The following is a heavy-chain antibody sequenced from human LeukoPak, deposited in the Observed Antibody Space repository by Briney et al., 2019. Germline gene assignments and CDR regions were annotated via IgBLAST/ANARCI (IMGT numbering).Heavy chain of an antibody. CDR3: ARGAVEAYCGGDCYSGVWFDP. CDR1: ENSFTSYW. V-gene: IGHV5-51*01. D-gene: IGHD2-21*02. J-gene: IGHJ5*02. CDR2: IYPGDSDT. Sequence: GESLKISCKGSENSFTSYWIGWVRQMPGKGLEWMGIIYPGDSDTRYSPSFQGQVTISADKSISTAYLQWSSLKASDTAMYYCARGAVEAYCGGDCYSGVWFDPWGQGTLVTVSS.